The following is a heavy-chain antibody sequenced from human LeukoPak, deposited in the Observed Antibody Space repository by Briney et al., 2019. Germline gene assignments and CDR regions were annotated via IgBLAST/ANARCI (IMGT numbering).Heavy chain of an antibody. D-gene: IGHD1-1*01. V-gene: IGHV1-2*02. CDR2: INPNSGGT. Sequence: GAPVKVSCKASGYTFTSYDINWVRQATGQGLEWMGWINPNSGGTNSAQKFQGRVTMTRDTSISTAYMELSRLRSDDTAVYYCARGKYNWNPDAFDIWGQGTMVTVSS. CDR3: ARGKYNWNPDAFDI. J-gene: IGHJ3*02. CDR1: GYTFTSYD.